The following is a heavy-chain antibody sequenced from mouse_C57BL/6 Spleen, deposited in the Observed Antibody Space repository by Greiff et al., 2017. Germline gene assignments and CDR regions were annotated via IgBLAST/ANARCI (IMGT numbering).Heavy chain of an antibody. CDR2: IDPETGGT. V-gene: IGHV1-15*01. D-gene: IGHD1-1*02. Sequence: VQVVESGAELVRPGASVTLSCKASGYTFTDYEMHWVKQTPVHGLEWIGAIDPETGGTAYNQKFKGKAILTADKSSSTAYMELRSLTSEDSAVYYCTSSGRGFAYWGQGTLVTVSA. J-gene: IGHJ3*01. CDR3: TSSGRGFAY. CDR1: GYTFTDYE.